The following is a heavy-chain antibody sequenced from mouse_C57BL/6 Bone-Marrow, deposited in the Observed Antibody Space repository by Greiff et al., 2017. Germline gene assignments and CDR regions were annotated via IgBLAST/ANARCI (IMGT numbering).Heavy chain of an antibody. J-gene: IGHJ2*01. Sequence: QVQLQHPGAELVKPGASVKMSCKASGYTFTSYWITWVKQRPGQGLEWIGDIYPGSGSTNYNEKFKSKATLTVDTSSSTAYMQLSSLTSEDSAVYYCASYYGSSHYYFDYWGQGTTLTVSS. CDR3: ASYYGSSHYYFDY. CDR2: IYPGSGST. V-gene: IGHV1-55*01. CDR1: GYTFTSYW. D-gene: IGHD1-1*01.